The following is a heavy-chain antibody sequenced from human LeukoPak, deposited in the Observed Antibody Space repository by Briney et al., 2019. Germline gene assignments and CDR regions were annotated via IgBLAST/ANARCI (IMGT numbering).Heavy chain of an antibody. CDR2: ITSASAT. CDR3: ATRAAAGYYYGMDV. Sequence: GGSLRLSCAASGFTVRTNYMAWVRQAPGKGLEWVSIITSASATHYVDSVRGRFTISKDNSMNTLYLEMNSLRVDNTAVYYCATRAAAGYYYGMDVWGQGTTVTVSS. CDR1: GFTVRTNY. D-gene: IGHD2-15*01. V-gene: IGHV3-66*01. J-gene: IGHJ6*02.